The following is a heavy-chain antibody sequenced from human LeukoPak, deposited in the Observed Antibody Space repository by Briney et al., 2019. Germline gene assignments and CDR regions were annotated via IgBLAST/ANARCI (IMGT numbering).Heavy chain of an antibody. Sequence: ASGEVSCKASGNPFHGYHIDWGRPAPGQGPGGMGRVNPNSGGTNYAQKFQGRVTMTRDTSISTAYMELSRLRSDDTAVYYCATTSGGIAVAATYYSDYWGQGTLVTVSS. D-gene: IGHD6-19*01. CDR1: GNPFHGYH. CDR3: ATTSGGIAVAATYYSDY. J-gene: IGHJ4*02. CDR2: VNPNSGGT. V-gene: IGHV1-2*02.